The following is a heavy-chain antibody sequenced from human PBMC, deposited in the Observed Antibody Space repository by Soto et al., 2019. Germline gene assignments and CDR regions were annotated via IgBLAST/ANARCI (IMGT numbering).Heavy chain of an antibody. V-gene: IGHV3-7*03. CDR2: INHDGSDK. CDR3: TTLSWDASDWH. J-gene: IGHJ4*02. Sequence: AGSLRLSCVTSGFTFNSYWMSWVRQTPGQGLECVARINHDGSDKNYVDSVKGRFTISRDNAKNSLFLQMNSLRADDTAVYYCTTLSWDASDWHWGLGALVTVSS. CDR1: GFTFNSYW. D-gene: IGHD6-19*01.